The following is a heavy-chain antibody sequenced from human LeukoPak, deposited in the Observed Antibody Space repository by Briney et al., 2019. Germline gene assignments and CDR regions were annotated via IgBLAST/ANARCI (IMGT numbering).Heavy chain of an antibody. D-gene: IGHD3-10*01. Sequence: SETLSLTCTVFGASISNSDYYWVWIRQPPGKGLEWIGNIYYSGSTYYNSSLKSRLSISVDTSKNQFSLKLSSVTAADTAVYYCARGRVLLWFGGPMDVWGKGTTVTVSS. J-gene: IGHJ6*03. V-gene: IGHV4-39*01. CDR1: GASISNSDYY. CDR3: ARGRVLLWFGGPMDV. CDR2: IYYSGST.